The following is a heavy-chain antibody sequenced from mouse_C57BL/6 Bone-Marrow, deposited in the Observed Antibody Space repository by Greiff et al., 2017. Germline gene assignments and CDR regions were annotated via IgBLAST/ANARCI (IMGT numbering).Heavy chain of an antibody. Sequence: EVQGVESGPELVKPGASVKMSCKASGYTFTDYNMHWVKQSHGKSLEWIGYINPNNGGTSYNQKFKGKATLTVNKSSSTAYMELRSLTSEDSAVYYCARDSNYWYFDVWGTGTTVTVSS. J-gene: IGHJ1*03. V-gene: IGHV1-22*01. CDR2: INPNNGGT. CDR1: GYTFTDYN. CDR3: ARDSNYWYFDV. D-gene: IGHD2-5*01.